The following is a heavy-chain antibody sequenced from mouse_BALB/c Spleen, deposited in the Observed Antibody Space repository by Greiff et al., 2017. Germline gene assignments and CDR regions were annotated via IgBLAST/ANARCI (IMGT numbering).Heavy chain of an antibody. V-gene: IGHV5-9-3*01. J-gene: IGHJ2*01. CDR3: ARPDY. CDR1: GFTFSSYA. CDR2: ISSGGSYT. Sequence: EVQLVESGGGLVKPGGSLKLSCAASGFTFSSYAMSWVRQTPEKRLEWVATISSGGSYTYYPDSVKGRFTNSRDNAKNTLYLQMSSLRSEDTAMYYCARPDYWGQGTTLTVSS.